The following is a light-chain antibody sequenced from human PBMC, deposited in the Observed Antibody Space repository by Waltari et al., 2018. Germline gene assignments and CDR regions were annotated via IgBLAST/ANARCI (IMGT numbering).Light chain of an antibody. V-gene: IGKV3-11*01. CDR1: QSVGSS. J-gene: IGKJ5*01. CDR3: QQRSNWPPIT. Sequence: EIVLTQSPVPLSLAPGQRAPSPCWASQSVGSSLAWYQQKPGQAPRLLMYEASNRATGVPARFNGSGFGTDFTLTIISLQSEDSAVYYCQQRSNWPPITFGQGTRLEIK. CDR2: EAS.